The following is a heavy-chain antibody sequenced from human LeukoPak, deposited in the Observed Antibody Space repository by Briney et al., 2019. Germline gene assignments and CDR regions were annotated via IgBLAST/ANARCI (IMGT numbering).Heavy chain of an antibody. D-gene: IGHD5-18*01. Sequence: GGSLRLSCAASGFTFDDHGMNWVRQAPGKGLEWVSGITRNGGTTGYSDSVRGRFTISRDNAKNSLYLQMNSLRAEDTAFYRCVRDRSYGAFDSWGLGTLVTVSS. CDR1: GFTFDDHG. J-gene: IGHJ4*02. CDR2: ITRNGGTT. V-gene: IGHV3-20*01. CDR3: VRDRSYGAFDS.